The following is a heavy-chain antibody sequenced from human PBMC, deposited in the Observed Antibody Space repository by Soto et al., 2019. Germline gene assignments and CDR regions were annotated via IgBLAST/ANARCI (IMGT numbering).Heavy chain of an antibody. J-gene: IGHJ5*02. Sequence: QVQLVQSGAEVKKPGASVKVCCKASGYTFTSYYMHWVRQAPGQGLEWMGIINPSGGSTSYAQKFQGRVTMTRDTSTSTVYMELSSLRSEDTAVYYCARDLVSVNWRTDNWFDPWGQGTLVTVSS. CDR3: ARDLVSVNWRTDNWFDP. CDR1: GYTFTSYY. D-gene: IGHD1-1*01. V-gene: IGHV1-46*03. CDR2: INPSGGST.